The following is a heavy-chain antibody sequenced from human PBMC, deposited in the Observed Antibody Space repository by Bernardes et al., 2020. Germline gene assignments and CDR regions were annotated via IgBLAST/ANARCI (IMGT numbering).Heavy chain of an antibody. J-gene: IGHJ4*02. D-gene: IGHD2-2*03. V-gene: IGHV4-59*01. Sequence: SETLSLTCTVSGGSIRTYYWSWIRQPPGKGLEWIGNIYYTGSANYNPSLKSRVTISVDTSKNHFSLKMSSVTAADTAVYYCAGGPLGDGSQIVYWGQGTLVTVSS. CDR2: IYYTGSA. CDR3: AGGPLGDGSQIVY. CDR1: GGSIRTYY.